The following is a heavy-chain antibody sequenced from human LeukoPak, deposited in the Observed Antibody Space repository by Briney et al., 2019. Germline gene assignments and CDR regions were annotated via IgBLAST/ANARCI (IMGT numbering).Heavy chain of an antibody. V-gene: IGHV3-48*04. J-gene: IGHJ4*02. Sequence: GGSLRLSCAASGFTFSSYSMNWVRQAPGKGLEWVSYISSSSSTIYYADSVKGRFTISRDNAKNSLFLQMNSLRAEDTAVYYCARDLIVGTTYFDYWGQGTLVTVSS. CDR3: ARDLIVGTTYFDY. CDR1: GFTFSSYS. CDR2: ISSSSSTI. D-gene: IGHD1-26*01.